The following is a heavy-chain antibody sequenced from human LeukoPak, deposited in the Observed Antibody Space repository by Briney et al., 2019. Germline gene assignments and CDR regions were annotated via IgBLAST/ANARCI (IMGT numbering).Heavy chain of an antibody. D-gene: IGHD1-26*01. CDR1: GYTFTIYG. CDR3: ARESGGSYYYYYGMDV. V-gene: IGHV1-18*01. CDR2: ISAYNGNT. Sequence: ASVKVSCKASGYTFTIYGISWVRQAPGQGLEWMGWISAYNGNTNHAQKLQGRVTMTTDTSTSTAYMELRSLRSDDTAVYYCARESGGSYYYYYGMDVWGQGTTVTVSS. J-gene: IGHJ6*02.